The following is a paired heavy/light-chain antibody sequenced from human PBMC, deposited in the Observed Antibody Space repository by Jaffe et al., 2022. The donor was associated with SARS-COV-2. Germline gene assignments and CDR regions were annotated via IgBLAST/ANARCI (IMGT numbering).Heavy chain of an antibody. CDR2: IYPGDSDT. D-gene: IGHD3-16*01. V-gene: IGHV5-51*01. Sequence: EVQLVQSGAEVKKPGESLKISCKGSGYSFTSYWIGWVRQMPGKGLEWMGIIYPGDSDTRYSPSFQGQVTISADKSISTAYLQWSSLKASDTAMYYCARLPYDYVWGSHPAYYYGMDVWGQGTTVTVSS. CDR1: GYSFTSYW. CDR3: ARLPYDYVWGSHPAYYYGMDV. J-gene: IGHJ6*02.
Light chain of an antibody. CDR1: SSDVGGYNY. CDR2: EVS. CDR3: SSYAGSNNFV. J-gene: IGLJ1*01. Sequence: QSALTQPPSASGSPGQSVTISCTGTSSDVGGYNYVSWYQQHPGKAPKLMIYEVSKRPSGVPDRFSGSKSGNTASLTVSGLQAEDEADYYCSSYAGSNNFVFGTGTKVTVL. V-gene: IGLV2-8*01.